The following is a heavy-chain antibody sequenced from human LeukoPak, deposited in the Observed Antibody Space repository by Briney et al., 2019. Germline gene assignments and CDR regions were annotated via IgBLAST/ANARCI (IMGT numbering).Heavy chain of an antibody. CDR1: GAFISSSY. V-gene: IGHV4-59*13. CDR3: VRGNYDSRGYSNAFDT. J-gene: IGHJ3*02. D-gene: IGHD3-22*01. Sequence: TASGPLSLPCTVCGAFISSSYWSWIRQPPGKRLEWIGFIYYSGSTNSNPSLKSRVTISADTSKNQFSLKLSSVTAADTAVYYCVRGNYDSRGYSNAFDTWGQGAMVTVSS. CDR2: IYYSGST.